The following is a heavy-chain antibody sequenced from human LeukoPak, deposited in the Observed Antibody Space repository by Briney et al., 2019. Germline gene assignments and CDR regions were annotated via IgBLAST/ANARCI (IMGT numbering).Heavy chain of an antibody. V-gene: IGHV3-33*01. J-gene: IGHJ6*02. Sequence: PGGSLRLSCAASGFTFSSYGMHWVRQAPGKGLEWVAVIWYDGSNKYYADSVKGRFTISRDNSKNTLYLQMNSLRAEDTAVYYCARADSYGYLGYYYYGMAVWGQGTTVTVSS. CDR2: IWYDGSNK. CDR1: GFTFSSYG. CDR3: ARADSYGYLGYYYYGMAV. D-gene: IGHD5-18*01.